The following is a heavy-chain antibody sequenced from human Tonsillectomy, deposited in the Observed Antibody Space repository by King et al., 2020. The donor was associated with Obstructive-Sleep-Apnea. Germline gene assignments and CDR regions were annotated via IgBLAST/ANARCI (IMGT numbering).Heavy chain of an antibody. J-gene: IGHJ6*02. V-gene: IGHV1-69*01. CDR2: IIPIFGTA. Sequence: QLVQSGAEVKKPGSSVKVSCKASGGTFSSYAISWVRQAPGQGLEWMGGIIPIFGTANYAQTFQGRVTITADESTSTAYMELSSLRSEDTAVYYCARGGWELLERPYYYGMDVWGQGTTVTVSS. CDR3: ARGGWELLERPYYYGMDV. D-gene: IGHD1-26*01. CDR1: GGTFSSYA.